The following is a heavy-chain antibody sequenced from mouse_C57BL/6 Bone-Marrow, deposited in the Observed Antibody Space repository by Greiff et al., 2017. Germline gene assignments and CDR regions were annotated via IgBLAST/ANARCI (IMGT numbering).Heavy chain of an antibody. CDR3: ARPYYSNYWYFDV. J-gene: IGHJ1*03. V-gene: IGHV1-55*01. D-gene: IGHD2-5*01. Sequence: QVQLQQPGAELVKPGASVKMSCKASGYTFTSYWITWVKQRPGQGLEWIGDIYPGSGSTNYNEKFKSKATLTVATSSSKAYMQLSSLTSEDSAVYYCARPYYSNYWYFDVWGKGTTVTVSS. CDR2: IYPGSGST. CDR1: GYTFTSYW.